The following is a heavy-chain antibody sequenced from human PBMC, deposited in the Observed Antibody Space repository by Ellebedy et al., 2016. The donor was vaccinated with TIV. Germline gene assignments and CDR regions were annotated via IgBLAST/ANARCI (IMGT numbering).Heavy chain of an antibody. J-gene: IGHJ4*02. CDR1: GYTFTSYA. D-gene: IGHD3-22*01. V-gene: IGHV1-3*01. CDR3: ARGWAYYDSSGWGRNDY. Sequence: ASVKVSCKASGYTFTSYAMHWVRQAPGQRLEWMGWINAGNGNTKYSQKFRGRVTITRDTSASTAYMELSSLRSEDTAVYYCARGWAYYDSSGWGRNDYWGQGTLVTVSS. CDR2: INAGNGNT.